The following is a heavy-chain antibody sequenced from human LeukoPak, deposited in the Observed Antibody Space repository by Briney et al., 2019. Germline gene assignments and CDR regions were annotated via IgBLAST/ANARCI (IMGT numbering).Heavy chain of an antibody. CDR1: GFTFSSYS. J-gene: IGHJ4*02. CDR2: ISSSCSYI. V-gene: IGHV3-21*01. D-gene: IGHD3-10*01. CDR3: ARDRGFGVDY. Sequence: GGSLRLSCAASGFTFSSYSMNWVRQAPGKGLGWVSSISSSCSYIYYADSVKGRFTISRDNAKNSLYLQMNSLRAEDTAVYYCARDRGFGVDYWGQGTLVTVSS.